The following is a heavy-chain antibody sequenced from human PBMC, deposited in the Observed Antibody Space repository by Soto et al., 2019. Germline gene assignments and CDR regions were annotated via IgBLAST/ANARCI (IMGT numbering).Heavy chain of an antibody. J-gene: IGHJ4*02. CDR1: GFTFSNYG. V-gene: IGHV3-30-3*01. Sequence: QVQLVESGGGVVQPGRSLRLSCTASGFTFSNYGMHWVRQAPGKGLKWVAVISYDGSNKYYADSVKGRFTISRDKSKDTLYLQMNSLRAEDKAVCYCARGRDYLGGDFDYWGPGTLVTVSS. CDR3: ARGRDYLGGDFDY. D-gene: IGHD3-16*01. CDR2: ISYDGSNK.